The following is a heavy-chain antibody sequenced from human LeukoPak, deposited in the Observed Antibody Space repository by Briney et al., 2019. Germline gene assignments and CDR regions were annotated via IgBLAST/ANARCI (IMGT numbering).Heavy chain of an antibody. CDR3: AKELPSKGSSGSYYNT. V-gene: IGHV3-11*01. J-gene: IGHJ4*02. CDR1: GFTFSDYY. D-gene: IGHD3-10*01. Sequence: GGSLRLSCAASGFTFSDYYMSWIRQAPGKGLEWVSYISSSGSTIYYADSVKGRFTISRDNSKNTLYLQMNSLRAEDTAVYYCAKELPSKGSSGSYYNTWGQGTLVTVSS. CDR2: ISSSGSTI.